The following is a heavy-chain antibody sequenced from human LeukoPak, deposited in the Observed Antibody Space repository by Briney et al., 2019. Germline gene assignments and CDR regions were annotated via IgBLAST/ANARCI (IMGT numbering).Heavy chain of an antibody. J-gene: IGHJ4*02. CDR3: AKESPSFDY. CDR2: ISGSGDST. Sequence: PGGSLRLSCAASGFTFSSFAMSWVRQAPGNGLQWVSSISGSGDSTHFADSVKGRFTISRDNSKNTVYLQMNSLRAEDTAVYYCAKESPSFDYWGQGNLVTVPS. V-gene: IGHV3-23*01. CDR1: GFTFSSFA.